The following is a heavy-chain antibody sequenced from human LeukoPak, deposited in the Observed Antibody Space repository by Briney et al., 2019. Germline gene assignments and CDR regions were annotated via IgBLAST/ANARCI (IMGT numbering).Heavy chain of an antibody. CDR3: AREGLSSGYYASDY. D-gene: IGHD3-22*01. Sequence: ASVKVSCKASGYTFTGYYMHWVRQAPGQGLEWMGWINPNSGGTNYAQKLQGRVTMTTDTSTSTAYMELRSLRSDDTAVYYCAREGLSSGYYASDYWGQGTLVTVSS. CDR2: INPNSGGT. CDR1: GYTFTGYY. V-gene: IGHV1-2*02. J-gene: IGHJ4*02.